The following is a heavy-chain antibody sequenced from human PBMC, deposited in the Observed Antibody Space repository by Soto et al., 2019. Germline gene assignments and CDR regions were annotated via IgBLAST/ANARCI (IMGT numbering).Heavy chain of an antibody. Sequence: MHGVRQAPGKGLEWVAVISYDGSNKYYADSVKGRFTISRDNSKNTLYLQMNSLRAEYTAVSSSTKTSTRWYGGFDPWA. CDR2: ISYDGSNK. D-gene: IGHD6-19*01. CDR3: TKTSTRWYGGFDP. V-gene: IGHV3-30*03. J-gene: IGHJ5*02.